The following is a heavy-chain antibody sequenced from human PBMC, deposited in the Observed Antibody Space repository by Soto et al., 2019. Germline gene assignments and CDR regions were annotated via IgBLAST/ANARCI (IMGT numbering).Heavy chain of an antibody. CDR3: AKDKWRERELRGAMDV. J-gene: IGHJ6*02. CDR2: ISFDGSDT. Sequence: QVQLVESGGGVVQPGRSLRLSCAASGFTFSNYVMHWVRQGPGKGLEWVAVISFDGSDTYYADSVKGRFSIYGDTSTNTLYLQMNSLRPEDTAVYFCAKDKWRERELRGAMDVWGQGTTVALSS. V-gene: IGHV3-30*18. D-gene: IGHD1-7*01. CDR1: GFTFSNYV.